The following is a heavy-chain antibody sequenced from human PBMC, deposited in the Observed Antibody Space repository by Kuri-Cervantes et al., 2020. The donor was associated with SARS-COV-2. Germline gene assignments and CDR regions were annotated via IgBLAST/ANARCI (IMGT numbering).Heavy chain of an antibody. D-gene: IGHD4-17*01. V-gene: IGHV4-34*01. J-gene: IGHJ3*02. Sequence: SETLSLTCAVYGGSFSGYYWSWIRQPPGKGLEWIGEINHSGSTNYNPSLKSRVTISVDTSKNQFSLKLSFVTAADTAVYYCARDMTTVTSDAFDIWGQGTMVTVSS. CDR2: INHSGST. CDR3: ARDMTTVTSDAFDI. CDR1: GGSFSGYY.